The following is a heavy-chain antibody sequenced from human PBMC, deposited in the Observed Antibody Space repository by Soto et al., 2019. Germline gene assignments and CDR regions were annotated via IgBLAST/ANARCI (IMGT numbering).Heavy chain of an antibody. CDR1: GFTFSSYG. J-gene: IGHJ4*02. V-gene: IGHV3-30*03. CDR3: GAGQFFSDY. CDR2: ISFDGSNT. Sequence: QVQLVESGGGVVQPGRSLRLSCAASGFTFSSYGMHWVRQAPGKGLEWVALISFDGSNTYYADSVKGRFTISSDNSQNTLYLQMHSLRAEDTSLYYCGAGQFFSDYWGQGTLVTVSS. D-gene: IGHD6-19*01.